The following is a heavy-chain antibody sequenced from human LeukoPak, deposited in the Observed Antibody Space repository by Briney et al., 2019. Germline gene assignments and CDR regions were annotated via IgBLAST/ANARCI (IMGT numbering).Heavy chain of an antibody. D-gene: IGHD3-22*01. J-gene: IGHJ3*02. CDR2: IIPIFGTA. CDR1: GGTFSSYA. V-gene: IGHV1-69*13. CDR3: PRDVPDYYDSSGFARDVFDI. Sequence: SVKVSCKASGGTFSSYAISWVRQAPGQGLEWMGGIIPIFGTANYAQKFQGRVTITADESTSTAYMELSSLRSEDTAVFYFPRDVPDYYDSSGFARDVFDIWGQGTMVTVSS.